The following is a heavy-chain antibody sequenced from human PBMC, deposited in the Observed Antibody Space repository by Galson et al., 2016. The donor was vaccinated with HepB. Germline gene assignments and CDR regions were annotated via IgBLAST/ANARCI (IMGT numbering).Heavy chain of an antibody. J-gene: IGHJ6*02. CDR3: ARDYYQLLPSARTFGVDV. CDR2: ISSGNQYI. D-gene: IGHD2-2*01. V-gene: IGHV3-21*01. Sequence: QAPGKGLEWVSSISSGNQYIYYSDSVRGRFTISRDNAKNSLYLQMDSLGTEDTAIYYCARDYYQLLPSARTFGVDVWGQGATVTVSS.